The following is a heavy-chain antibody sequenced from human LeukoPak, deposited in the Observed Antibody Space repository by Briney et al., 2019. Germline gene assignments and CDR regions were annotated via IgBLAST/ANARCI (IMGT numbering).Heavy chain of an antibody. CDR2: IKSKRERGTT. D-gene: IGHD2-2*02. V-gene: IGHV3-15*01. Sequence: GGSLRLSCAASGFTFSNGWMSWVRQAPGKGLEWVGRIKSKRERGTTDYAAPVKGRFNISRDGSTNTVYLYMNSLKTEDTAVYFCTSNLYCSTSSCYTLDNWGQGTLVAVSP. CDR3: TSNLYCSTSSCYTLDN. J-gene: IGHJ4*02. CDR1: GFTFSNGW.